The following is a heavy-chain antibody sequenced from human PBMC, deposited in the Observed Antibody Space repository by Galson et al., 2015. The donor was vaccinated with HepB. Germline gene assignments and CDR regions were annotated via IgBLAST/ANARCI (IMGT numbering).Heavy chain of an antibody. Sequence: SLRLSCAASGFTFSSYSMNWVRQAPGKGLEWVSSITSSGGSTYYADSVKGRSTISRDNPKNTLYLQMNSLRAEDTAVYYCAKDRPEATRGDWGQGTLVTVSS. V-gene: IGHV3-23*01. CDR1: GFTFSSYS. CDR2: ITSSGGST. J-gene: IGHJ4*02. D-gene: IGHD1-14*01. CDR3: AKDRPEATRGD.